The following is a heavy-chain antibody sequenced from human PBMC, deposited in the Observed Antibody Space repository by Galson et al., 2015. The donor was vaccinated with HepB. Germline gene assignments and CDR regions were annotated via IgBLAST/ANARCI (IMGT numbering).Heavy chain of an antibody. Sequence: SVKVSCKASGYTFTSYGISWVRQAPGQGLEWMGWISAYNGNTNYAQKLQGRVTMTTDTSTSTAYMELRSLRSDDTAVYYCARDIPDYDYIWGSYRYTHQRGYFDYWGQGTLVTVSS. CDR2: ISAYNGNT. CDR3: ARDIPDYDYIWGSYRYTHQRGYFDY. D-gene: IGHD3-16*02. CDR1: GYTFTSYG. J-gene: IGHJ4*02. V-gene: IGHV1-18*01.